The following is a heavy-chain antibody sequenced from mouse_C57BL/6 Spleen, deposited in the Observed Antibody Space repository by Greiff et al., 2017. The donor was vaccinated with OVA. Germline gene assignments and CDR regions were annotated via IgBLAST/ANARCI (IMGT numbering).Heavy chain of an antibody. CDR1: GYTFTDPI. V-gene: IGHV1-11*01. J-gene: IGHJ4*01. CDR2: IYPVSGET. CDR3: GRGYSNYDYAMDY. D-gene: IGHD2-5*01. Sequence: QVQLKESGAELASPGASVTLSCKASGYTFTDPIMNWVKKRPGQGLAWIGRIYPVSGETNYNQKFMGKATFSVDRSSSTVYMVLNSLTSEDPAVYYCGRGYSNYDYAMDYWGQGTSVTVSS.